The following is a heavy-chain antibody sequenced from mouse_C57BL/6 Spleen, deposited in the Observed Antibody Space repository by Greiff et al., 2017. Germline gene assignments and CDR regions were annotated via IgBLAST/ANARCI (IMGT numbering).Heavy chain of an antibody. CDR1: GFNIKNTY. J-gene: IGHJ1*03. CDR3: ASDDYGRSWGYCGV. D-gene: IGHD1-1*01. Sequence: VQLQQSVAELVRPGASVKLSCTASGFNIKNTYMHWVKQRPEQGLEWIGRIDPANGNTKYAPKFPGRATITADTSSNTAYLQLSSVTSEDTAIYYCASDDYGRSWGYCGVWGTGSAVTVTS. CDR2: IDPANGNT. V-gene: IGHV14-3*01.